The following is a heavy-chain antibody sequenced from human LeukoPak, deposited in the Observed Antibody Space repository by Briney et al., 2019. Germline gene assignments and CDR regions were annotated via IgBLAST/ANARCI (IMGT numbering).Heavy chain of an antibody. CDR2: IYHSGST. J-gene: IGHJ4*02. CDR3: AGQPDYDILTGYSD. D-gene: IGHD3-9*01. CDR1: GGSISSGGYS. Sequence: SQTLSLTCAVSGGSISSGGYSWSWNRQPPGKGLEWIGYIYHSGSTYYNPSLKSRVTISVDRSKNQFSLKLSSVTAADTAVYYCAGQPDYDILTGYSDWGQGTLVTVSS. V-gene: IGHV4-30-2*01.